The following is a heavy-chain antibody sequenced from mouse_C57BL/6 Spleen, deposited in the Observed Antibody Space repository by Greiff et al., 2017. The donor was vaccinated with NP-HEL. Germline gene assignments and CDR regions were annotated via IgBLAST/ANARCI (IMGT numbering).Heavy chain of an antibody. CDR2: INPSTGGT. CDR3: ARLDWDGGFAY. D-gene: IGHD4-1*01. CDR1: GYSFTGYY. V-gene: IGHV1-42*01. Sequence: VHVKQSGPELVKPGASVKISCKASGYSFTGYYMNWVKQSPEKSLEWIGEINPSTGGTTYNQKFKAKATLTVDKSSSTAYMQLKSLTSEDSAVYYCARLDWDGGFAYWGQGTLVTVSA. J-gene: IGHJ3*01.